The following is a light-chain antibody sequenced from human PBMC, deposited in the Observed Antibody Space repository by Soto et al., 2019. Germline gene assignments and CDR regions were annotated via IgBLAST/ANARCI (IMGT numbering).Light chain of an antibody. Sequence: QSVLTHPPPPPRAPGQSVTLSRPGTSSDVGGYNFVSWFQQHPGKAPKLMIYEVSQRPSGVPDRFSGSKSGNTASLTVSRLQAEDEADYYCSSLGFFGTGTKVTVL. J-gene: IGLJ1*01. CDR2: EVS. CDR1: SSDVGGYNF. CDR3: SSLGF. V-gene: IGLV2-8*01.